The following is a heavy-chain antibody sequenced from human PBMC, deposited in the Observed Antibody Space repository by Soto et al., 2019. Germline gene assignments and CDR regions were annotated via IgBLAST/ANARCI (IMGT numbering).Heavy chain of an antibody. CDR1: GGSISSYY. CDR2: IYYSGST. D-gene: IGHD6-6*01. V-gene: IGHV4-59*08. J-gene: IGHJ4*02. CDR3: ARHGVGEAARRQARTLLDY. Sequence: SETLSLTCTVSGGSISSYYWSWIRQPPGKGLEWIGYIYYSGSTNYNPSLKSRVTISVDTSKNQFSLKLSSVTAADTAVYYCARHGVGEAARRQARTLLDYWGQGTLVTVSS.